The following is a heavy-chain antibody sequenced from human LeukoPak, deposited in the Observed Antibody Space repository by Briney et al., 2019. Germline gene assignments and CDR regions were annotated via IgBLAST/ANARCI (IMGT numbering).Heavy chain of an antibody. CDR3: ARDLLGAYYDSSGSRLDY. CDR2: IYPRDGST. V-gene: IGHV1-46*01. D-gene: IGHD3-22*01. Sequence: ASVKVSCKVSGYSFTSNYIHWVRQAPGQGLEWMGMIYPRDGSTSYAQRFQDRVTVTRDTSTSTVHMELSGLRSEDTAVYYCARDLLGAYYDSSGSRLDYWGQGTLVTVSS. CDR1: GYSFTSNY. J-gene: IGHJ4*02.